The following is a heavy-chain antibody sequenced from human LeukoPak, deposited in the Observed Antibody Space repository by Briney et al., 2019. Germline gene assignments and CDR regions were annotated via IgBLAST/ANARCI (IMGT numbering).Heavy chain of an antibody. CDR3: ARDSDRFDP. J-gene: IGHJ5*02. Sequence: SETLSLTCTVSGGSISSGSYYWSWIRQPAGKGPEWIGRIYTSGSTNYNPSLKSRLTISVDTSKNQFSLNLSSVTAADTAVYYCARDSDRFDPWGQGTLVTVSS. CDR2: IYTSGST. V-gene: IGHV4-61*02. CDR1: GGSISSGSYY.